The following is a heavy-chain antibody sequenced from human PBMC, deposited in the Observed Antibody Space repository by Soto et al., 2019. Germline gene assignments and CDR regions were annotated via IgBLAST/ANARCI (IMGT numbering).Heavy chain of an antibody. D-gene: IGHD6-13*01. V-gene: IGHV3-23*01. CDR2: ISGRGGST. CDR1: GFTFSSYA. Sequence: EVQLLESGGGLVQPGGSLRLSCAASGFTFSSYAMSWVRQAPGKGLEWVSAISGRGGSTYYADSVKGRFTISRDNSKNTRYLQMNSLRAEDTAVYYCAKEGSSRGGAFDIWGQGTMVTVSS. J-gene: IGHJ3*02. CDR3: AKEGSSRGGAFDI.